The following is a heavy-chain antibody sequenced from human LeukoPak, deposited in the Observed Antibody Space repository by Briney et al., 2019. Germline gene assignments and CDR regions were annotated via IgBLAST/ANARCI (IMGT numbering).Heavy chain of an antibody. J-gene: IGHJ6*03. D-gene: IGHD3-3*01. V-gene: IGHV4-59*01. Sequence: SETLSLTCTVSGVSISSYYWTWIRQPPGKGLEWIGYIHYSGSTKYNPSLKSRVTISVDTSKNQFSLNLSSVTAADTAVYYCGSGVVKRVMDVWGKGTTVTVSS. CDR2: IHYSGST. CDR3: GSGVVKRVMDV. CDR1: GVSISSYY.